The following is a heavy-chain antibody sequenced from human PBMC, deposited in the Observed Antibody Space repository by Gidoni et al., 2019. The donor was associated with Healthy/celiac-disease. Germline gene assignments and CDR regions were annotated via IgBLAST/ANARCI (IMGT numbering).Heavy chain of an antibody. V-gene: IGHV3-64D*06. D-gene: IGHD3-22*01. CDR3: VKKSEEYYYDSSGYYYGAGAFDI. J-gene: IGHJ3*02. Sequence: EVQLVESGGGLVQPGGSLRLSCSASGFTFSSYAMHWVRQAPGKGLEYVSAISSNGGSTYYADSVKGRFTISRDNSKNTLYLQMSSLRAEDTAVYYCVKKSEEYYYDSSGYYYGAGAFDIWGQGTMVTVSS. CDR2: ISSNGGST. CDR1: GFTFSSYA.